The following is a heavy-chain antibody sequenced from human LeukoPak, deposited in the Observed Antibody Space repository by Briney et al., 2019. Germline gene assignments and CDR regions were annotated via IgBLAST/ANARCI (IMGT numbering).Heavy chain of an antibody. J-gene: IGHJ6*02. V-gene: IGHV3-48*03. Sequence: GGSLRLSCAVSGFTFSNYEMMWVRQAPGKGLEWISYISCDGSATTYADSVKGRFTISRDNAKNSLYLEMNSLRADDTAVHYCARRNWNVAGGLDVWGQGTTVTVS. CDR3: ARRNWNVAGGLDV. CDR1: GFTFSNYE. D-gene: IGHD1-1*01. CDR2: ISCDGSAT.